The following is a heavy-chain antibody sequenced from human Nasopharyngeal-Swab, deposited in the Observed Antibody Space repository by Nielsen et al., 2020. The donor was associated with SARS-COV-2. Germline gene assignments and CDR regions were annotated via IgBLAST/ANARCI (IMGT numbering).Heavy chain of an antibody. V-gene: IGHV3-23*01. CDR2: ISGSGGST. J-gene: IGHJ6*02. D-gene: IGHD3-3*01. Sequence: LSLTCAASGFTFSSYAMSWVRQAPGKGLEWVSAISGSGGSTYYADSVKGRFTISRDNSKNTLYLQMNSLRAEDTAVYYCAKGATGPTIFGVVIPLDYGMDVWGQGTTVTVSS. CDR1: GFTFSSYA. CDR3: AKGATGPTIFGVVIPLDYGMDV.